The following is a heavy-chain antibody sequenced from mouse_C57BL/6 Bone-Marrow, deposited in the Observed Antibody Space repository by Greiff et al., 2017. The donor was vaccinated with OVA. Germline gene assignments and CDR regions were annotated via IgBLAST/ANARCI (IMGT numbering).Heavy chain of an antibody. V-gene: IGHV1-55*01. CDR3: ALYYDYDVGVQDY. CDR2: IYPGSGST. CDR1: GYTFTSYW. D-gene: IGHD2-4*01. J-gene: IGHJ4*01. Sequence: QVQLQQPGAELVKPGASVKMSCKASGYTFTSYWITWVKQRPGQGLEWIGDIYPGSGSTNYNEKFKSKATLTVDTSSSTAYMQLSSLTSEDSAVYYCALYYDYDVGVQDYWGQGTSVTVSS.